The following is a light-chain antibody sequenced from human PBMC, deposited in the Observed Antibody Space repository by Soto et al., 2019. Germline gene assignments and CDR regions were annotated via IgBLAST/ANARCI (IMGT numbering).Light chain of an antibody. CDR2: GAS. Sequence: EIMMTQSPGTLSVSPGEGATLSCTASQSVNLNLAWYWQKPGQPPRLLLYGASTRATGIPVRFRGSGSGTEYTHTISSLQPEDSAVYNFYQYNSWPRGTFGPWTKVEIK. CDR1: QSVNLN. J-gene: IGKJ3*01. CDR3: YQYNSWPRGT. V-gene: IGKV3-15*01.